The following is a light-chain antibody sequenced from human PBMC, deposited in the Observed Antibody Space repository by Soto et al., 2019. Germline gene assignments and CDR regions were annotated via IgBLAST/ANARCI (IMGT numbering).Light chain of an antibody. CDR3: HQYHHVPYT. CDR1: QDINNF. J-gene: IGKJ2*01. CDR2: DVS. V-gene: IGKV1-33*01. Sequence: DIQMTQSPSSLPASVGDRVTITCQASQDINNFLNWYQQKPGKAPKLLIYDVSNLEAGVPSRFSGSASGAHFTFTTNSLQPEVFATYYCHQYHHVPYTFGQGTKVEIK.